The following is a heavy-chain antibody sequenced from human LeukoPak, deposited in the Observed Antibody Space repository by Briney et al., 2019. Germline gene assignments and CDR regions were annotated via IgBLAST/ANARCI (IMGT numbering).Heavy chain of an antibody. CDR2: ISAYNGNT. V-gene: IGHV1-18*01. Sequence: ASVKASCKASGYTFTSYGISWVRQAPGQGLEWMGWISAYNGNTNYAQKLQGRVTMTTDTSTSTAYMELRSLRSDDTAVYYCARDSENVLRYFDWLYPYDYWGQGTLVTVSS. CDR3: ARDSENVLRYFDWLYPYDY. J-gene: IGHJ4*02. CDR1: GYTFTSYG. D-gene: IGHD3-9*01.